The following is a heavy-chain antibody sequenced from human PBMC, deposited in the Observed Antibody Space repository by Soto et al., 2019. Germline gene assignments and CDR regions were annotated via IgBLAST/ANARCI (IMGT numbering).Heavy chain of an antibody. J-gene: IGHJ6*02. V-gene: IGHV1-69*12. D-gene: IGHD1-1*01. CDR2: IIPIFRTP. CDR3: ARDKDREQLGGNYYYALDV. CDR1: GDTFRSFA. Sequence: QGQLVQSGAAVKKPGSSVKVSCKASGDTFRSFAISWVRQAPGQGLEWMGGIIPIFRTPRYAQKFQGRVTSTADEFTSTAYLELLSLTSEDTAVYYWARDKDREQLGGNYYYALDVWGQGTTVIVSS.